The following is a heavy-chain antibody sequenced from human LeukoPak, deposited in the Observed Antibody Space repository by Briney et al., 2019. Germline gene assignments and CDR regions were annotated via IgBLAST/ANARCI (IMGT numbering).Heavy chain of an antibody. CDR2: IFPILGIA. Sequence: ASVKVSCKASGGTFSSYAISWVRQAPGQGLEWMGRIFPILGIANYAQKFQGRVTITADKSTSTAYMELSSLRSEDTAVYYCAKGASYGGNYYWGQGTLVTVSS. V-gene: IGHV1-69*04. D-gene: IGHD4-23*01. J-gene: IGHJ4*02. CDR1: GGTFSSYA. CDR3: AKGASYGGNYY.